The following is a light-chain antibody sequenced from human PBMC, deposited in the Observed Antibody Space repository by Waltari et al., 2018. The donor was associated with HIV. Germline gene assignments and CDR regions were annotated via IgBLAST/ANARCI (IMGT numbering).Light chain of an antibody. J-gene: IGKJ2*01. Sequence: EIVMTQSPATLSVSPGKTATLSCRASQSVSRNLAWYKQKAGQTPRLLIYSASTRATGIPPRFSGSGSGTRFALTITSVQPEDVAEYYCQQYNDWPWFTFGQGTKLEIK. CDR1: QSVSRN. CDR3: QQYNDWPWFT. V-gene: IGKV3-15*01. CDR2: SAS.